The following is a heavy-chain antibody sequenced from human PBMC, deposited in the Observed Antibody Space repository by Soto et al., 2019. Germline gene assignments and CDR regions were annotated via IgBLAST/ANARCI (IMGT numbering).Heavy chain of an antibody. J-gene: IGHJ4*01. D-gene: IGHD1-26*01. CDR2: INHSGNT. Sequence: SETLSLTCAVYGVPFSGYYWSWIRQSPGKGLEWIGEINHSGNTNYNPSLKSRVTMLVDTSKNQFSLSLSSVTAADTAAYYCANLIVFHSSYYHDYWGHGTLVTVSS. V-gene: IGHV4-34*01. CDR3: ANLIVFHSSYYHDY. CDR1: GVPFSGYY.